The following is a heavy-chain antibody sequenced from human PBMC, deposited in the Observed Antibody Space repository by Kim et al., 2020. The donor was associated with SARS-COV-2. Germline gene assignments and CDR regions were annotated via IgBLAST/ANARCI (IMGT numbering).Heavy chain of an antibody. Sequence: QKFKGRVTITADESTSTAYMELSSLRSEDTAVYYCARGIAVAGTHWYFDLWGRGTLVTVSS. J-gene: IGHJ2*01. D-gene: IGHD6-19*01. CDR3: ARGIAVAGTHWYFDL. V-gene: IGHV1-69*01.